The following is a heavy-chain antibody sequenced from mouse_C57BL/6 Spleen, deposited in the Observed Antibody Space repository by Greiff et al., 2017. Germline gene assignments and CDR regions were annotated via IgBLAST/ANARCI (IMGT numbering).Heavy chain of an antibody. CDR1: GFTFSSYT. V-gene: IGHV5-9*01. Sequence: EVQGVESGGGLVKPGGSLKLSCAASGFTFSSYTMSWVRQTPEKRLEWVATISGGGGNTYYPDSVKGRFTISRDNAKNTLYLQMSSLRSEDTALYYCARQVYGSLDYWGQGTTLTVSS. CDR3: ARQVYGSLDY. CDR2: ISGGGGNT. D-gene: IGHD1-1*01. J-gene: IGHJ2*01.